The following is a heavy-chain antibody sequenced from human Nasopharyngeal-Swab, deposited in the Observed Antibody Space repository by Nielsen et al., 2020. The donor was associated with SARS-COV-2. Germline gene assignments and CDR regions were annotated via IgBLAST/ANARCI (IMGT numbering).Heavy chain of an antibody. CDR1: GFTFSSYA. Sequence: GGSLRLSCAASGFTFSSYAMSWVRQAPGKGLEWVSAISGSGGTTYYADFVKGRFTISRDNSKNTLYLQMNSLRAEDTAVYYCAKDRSLYCSSTSCSKKFDSWGQGTLVTVSS. V-gene: IGHV3-23*01. CDR3: AKDRSLYCSSTSCSKKFDS. D-gene: IGHD2-2*01. CDR2: ISGSGGTT. J-gene: IGHJ4*02.